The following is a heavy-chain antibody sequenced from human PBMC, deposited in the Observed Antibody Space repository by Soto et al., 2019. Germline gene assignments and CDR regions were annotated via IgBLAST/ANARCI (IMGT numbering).Heavy chain of an antibody. D-gene: IGHD2-2*01. CDR3: ARGHQLLFPETFYSLGMDV. J-gene: IGHJ6*02. V-gene: IGHV6-1*01. CDR1: GDSVSSNNAA. Sequence: SQTLSLTCDISGDSVSSNNAAWSWIRQSPSRGLEWLGRTYYRSKWYNDYAVSVKSRITMNPDTSKNQFSLQLNSVTPEDTAVYSCARGHQLLFPETFYSLGMDVWGQGTTVTVSS. CDR2: TYYRSKWYN.